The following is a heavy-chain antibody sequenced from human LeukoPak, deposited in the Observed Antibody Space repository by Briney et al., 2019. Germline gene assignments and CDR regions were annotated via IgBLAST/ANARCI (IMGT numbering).Heavy chain of an antibody. CDR2: IWCDGSNK. D-gene: IGHD2-2*01. Sequence: GGSLRLSCAASGFIFSSYGMHWVRQAPGKGLEWLAVIWCDGSNKYYADSVKGRFTISRDNSKNTLYLQMNSLRAEDTAVYYCATSYCSSTSCPPDAFDIWGQGTMVTVSS. CDR3: ATSYCSSTSCPPDAFDI. CDR1: GFIFSSYG. V-gene: IGHV3-33*03. J-gene: IGHJ3*02.